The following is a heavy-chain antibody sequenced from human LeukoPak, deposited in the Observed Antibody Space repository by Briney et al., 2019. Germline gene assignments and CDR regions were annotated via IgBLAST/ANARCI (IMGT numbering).Heavy chain of an antibody. V-gene: IGHV3-30*04. CDR2: LSYDGSNK. J-gene: IGHJ4*02. D-gene: IGHD3-16*02. CDR1: GFTISSYA. Sequence: GGSLRLSCAASGFTISSYAMHWVRQAPGKGLEWVAVLSYDGSNKYYADSVKGRFTISRDNSKNTLYLQMNSLRAEDTAVYYCARESMITFGGVIVGPFDYWGPGTLVTVSS. CDR3: ARESMITFGGVIVGPFDY.